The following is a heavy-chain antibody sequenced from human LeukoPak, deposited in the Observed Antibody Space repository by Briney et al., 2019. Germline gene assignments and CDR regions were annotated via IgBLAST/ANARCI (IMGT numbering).Heavy chain of an antibody. D-gene: IGHD3-22*01. CDR3: ARGGPRIYYDSSGYYGY. CDR2: ISSSSSYI. CDR1: GFTFSSYS. V-gene: IGHV3-21*01. J-gene: IGHJ4*02. Sequence: GGSLRLSCVASGFTFSSYSMNWVRQAPGKGLEWVSSISSSSSYIYYADSVKGRVTISRDNAKNSLYLQMNSLRAEDTAVYYCARGGPRIYYDSSGYYGYWGQGTLVTVSS.